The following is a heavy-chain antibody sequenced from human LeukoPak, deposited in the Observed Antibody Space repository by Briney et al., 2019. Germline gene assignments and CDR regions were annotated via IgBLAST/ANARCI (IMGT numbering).Heavy chain of an antibody. CDR2: ISAYNGNT. CDR3: ARDLPTRDYYDSSGYYRY. CDR1: GYTFTSYG. Sequence: GASVKVSCKASGYTFTSYGISWVRQAPGQGLEWMGWISAYNGNTNYAQKLQGRVTMTTDTSTSTAYMELRSLRSDDTAVYYCARDLPTRDYYDSSGYYRYCGQGTLVTVSS. V-gene: IGHV1-18*01. J-gene: IGHJ4*02. D-gene: IGHD3-22*01.